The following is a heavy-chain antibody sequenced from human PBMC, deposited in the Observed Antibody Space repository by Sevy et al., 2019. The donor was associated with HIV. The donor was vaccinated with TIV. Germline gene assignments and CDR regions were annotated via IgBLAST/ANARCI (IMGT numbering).Heavy chain of an antibody. CDR2: ISGSGGST. J-gene: IGHJ3*01. CDR3: AKDRAVLVGDAFDL. V-gene: IGHV3-23*01. CDR1: EITLSNYA. Sequence: GGSLRLSCAASEITLSNYAMNWVRQAPGRGLEWVSAISGSGGSTYYADSVKGRFTISRDNSKNTLSLQMHSLIVEDTAVYYCAKDRAVLVGDAFDLWGQGTMVTVSS. D-gene: IGHD2-15*01.